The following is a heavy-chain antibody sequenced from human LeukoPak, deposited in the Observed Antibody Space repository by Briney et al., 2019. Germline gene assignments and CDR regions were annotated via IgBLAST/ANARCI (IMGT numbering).Heavy chain of an antibody. V-gene: IGHV4-34*01. D-gene: IGHD3-16*01. CDR2: ISDSGST. CDR1: GGSFNDYA. CDR3: ARDVSYFDS. Sequence: TSSETLSLTCAIYGGSFNDYAWSWIRQSPGKGLQWIGEISDSGSTDYSPSLKSRVTISLDRSKNQFSLKLTSVTAADTGLYYCARDVSYFDSWGQGILVTVTS. J-gene: IGHJ4*02.